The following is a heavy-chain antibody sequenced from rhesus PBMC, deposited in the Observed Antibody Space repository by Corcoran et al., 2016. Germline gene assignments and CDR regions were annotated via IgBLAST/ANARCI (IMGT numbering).Heavy chain of an antibody. V-gene: IGHV1-198*02. J-gene: IGHJ6*01. CDR3: ARGLERRYYYGLDS. D-gene: IGHD1-7*02. Sequence: QVQLVQSGAEVKKPGASVKVSCKASGFTFGSYAISWVRQAPGHGLEWMGMIIPLVGVTTSAEKSHVSVTMTAATSTSPAYMELSSLSSEDTAVYYCARGLERRYYYGLDSWGQGVVVTVSS. CDR2: IIPLVGVT. CDR1: GFTFGSYA.